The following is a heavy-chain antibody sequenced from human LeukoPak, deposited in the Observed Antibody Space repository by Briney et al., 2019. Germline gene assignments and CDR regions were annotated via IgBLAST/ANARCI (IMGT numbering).Heavy chain of an antibody. CDR3: ARTSYYDFWSGYYPYYFDY. Sequence: SETLSLTCTVSGGSISSSSYYWGWIRQPPGKGLEWIGSIYYSGSTYYNPSLKSRVTISVDTSKNQFSLKLSSVTAADTAVYYCARTSYYDFWSGYYPYYFDYWGQGTLVTVSS. V-gene: IGHV4-39*07. J-gene: IGHJ4*02. CDR2: IYYSGST. D-gene: IGHD3-3*01. CDR1: GGSISSSSYY.